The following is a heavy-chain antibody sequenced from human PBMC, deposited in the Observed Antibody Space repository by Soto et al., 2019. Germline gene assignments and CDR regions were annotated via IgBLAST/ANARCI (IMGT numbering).Heavy chain of an antibody. CDR2: INHSGST. D-gene: IGHD6-13*01. CDR3: ASLVEGSWYGDY. V-gene: IGHV4-34*01. Sequence: QVQLQQWGAGLLKPSETLSLTCAVYGGSFSGYYWSWIRQPPGKGLEWIGEINHSGSTNYNPSLKSRVTISVDTSKNQFSLNLSSVTAADTAVYYCASLVEGSWYGDYWGQGTLVTVSS. CDR1: GGSFSGYY. J-gene: IGHJ4*02.